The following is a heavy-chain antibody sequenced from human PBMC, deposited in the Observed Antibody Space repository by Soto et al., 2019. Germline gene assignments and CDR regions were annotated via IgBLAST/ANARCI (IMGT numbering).Heavy chain of an antibody. CDR2: FYSSGSP. Sequence: SETLSLTCTVSGDSLSGYYWSWIRQTPGKGLEWIGYFYSSGSPHHNPSLKSRVTISEDRSKNQFYLKLSSVTAADTAVYYCARGRIQLWYPFDYWGQGTLVTVSS. J-gene: IGHJ4*02. V-gene: IGHV4-59*01. CDR3: ARGRIQLWYPFDY. CDR1: GDSLSGYY. D-gene: IGHD5-18*01.